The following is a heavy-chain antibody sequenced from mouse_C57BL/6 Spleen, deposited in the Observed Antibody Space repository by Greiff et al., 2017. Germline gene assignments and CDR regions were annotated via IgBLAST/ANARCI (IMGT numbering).Heavy chain of an antibody. Sequence: QVQLQQPGAELVKPGASVKLSCKASGYTFTSYWMHWVKQRPGQGLEWIGMIHPNSGSTNYNEKFKSKATLTVDKSPSTAYMQLSSLTSEDSAVYYCARSYYSNAMDYWGQGTSVTVSS. CDR3: ARSYYSNAMDY. V-gene: IGHV1-64*01. CDR2: IHPNSGST. D-gene: IGHD2-5*01. J-gene: IGHJ4*01. CDR1: GYTFTSYW.